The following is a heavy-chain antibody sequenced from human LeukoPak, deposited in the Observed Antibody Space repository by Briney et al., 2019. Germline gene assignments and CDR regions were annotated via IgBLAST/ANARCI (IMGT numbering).Heavy chain of an antibody. CDR2: INGDGSNT. Sequence: PGRSLRLSCAASGLNFDTHDMHWVRQAPGKGLVWVSHINGDGSNTGYADSVKGRFTISRDNAKNSLYLQINSLRAEDTAVYYCARGNYPSSFDSWGQGTLVTVSS. J-gene: IGHJ4*02. D-gene: IGHD5-24*01. V-gene: IGHV3-74*01. CDR1: GLNFDTHD. CDR3: ARGNYPSSFDS.